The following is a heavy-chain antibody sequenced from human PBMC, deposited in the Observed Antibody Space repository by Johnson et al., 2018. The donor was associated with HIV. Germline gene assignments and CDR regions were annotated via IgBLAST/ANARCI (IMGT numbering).Heavy chain of an antibody. Sequence: QVQLVESGGGLVKPGGSLRLSCAASGLTFSSYGMHWVRQAPGKGLEWVAVISYDGSNKYFADSVKGRFTISRDNSKNTLYLQMSSLRAEDTAVYYCAKPAAAARDAFDIWGQGTMVTVSS. J-gene: IGHJ3*02. D-gene: IGHD6-13*01. CDR1: GLTFSSYG. CDR3: AKPAAAARDAFDI. V-gene: IGHV3-30*18. CDR2: ISYDGSNK.